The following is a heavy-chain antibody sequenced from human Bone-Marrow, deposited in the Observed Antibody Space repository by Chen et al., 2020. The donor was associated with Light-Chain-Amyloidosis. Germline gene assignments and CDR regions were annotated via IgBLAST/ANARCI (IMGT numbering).Heavy chain of an antibody. CDR2: IYTSGST. D-gene: IGHD6-13*01. CDR3: ARCSSSWYEEYYYYYYYMDV. Sequence: QLQLQESGPGLVKPSETLSLTCTVSGGSISSYYWSWIRQPAGKGLEWIGRIYTSGSTNYNPSLKSRVTMSVDTAKNQFCLKLSSVTAAETAVYYCARCSSSWYEEYYYYYYYMDVWGKGTTVTVSS. V-gene: IGHV4-4*07. CDR1: GGSISSYY. J-gene: IGHJ6*03.